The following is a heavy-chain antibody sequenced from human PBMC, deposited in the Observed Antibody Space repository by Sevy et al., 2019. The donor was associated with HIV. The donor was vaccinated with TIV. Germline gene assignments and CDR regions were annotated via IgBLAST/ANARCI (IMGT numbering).Heavy chain of an antibody. J-gene: IGHJ4*02. D-gene: IGHD2-21*02. CDR1: GFTFSSYA. Sequence: GGSLRLSCAASGFTFSSYAMHWVRQAPGKGLEWVAVISCDGSNKYYADSVKGRFTISRDNSKNTLYLQMNSLRAEDTAVHYCARATPRNLVVVTAQLGYWGQGTLVTVSS. V-gene: IGHV3-30-3*01. CDR3: ARATPRNLVVVTAQLGY. CDR2: ISCDGSNK.